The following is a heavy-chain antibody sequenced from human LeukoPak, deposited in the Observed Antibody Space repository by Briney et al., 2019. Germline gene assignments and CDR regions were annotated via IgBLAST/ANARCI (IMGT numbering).Heavy chain of an antibody. CDR1: GDTFSSYI. Sequence: ASVKVSCKASGDTFSSYIISWVRQAPGQGLEWMGGIIPILGTAKYAQKFQGRVTMTRDTSISTAYMELSRLRSDDTAVYYCARERYSGSYWGYWGQGTLVTVSS. CDR2: IIPILGTA. J-gene: IGHJ4*02. V-gene: IGHV1-69*05. CDR3: ARERYSGSYWGY. D-gene: IGHD1-26*01.